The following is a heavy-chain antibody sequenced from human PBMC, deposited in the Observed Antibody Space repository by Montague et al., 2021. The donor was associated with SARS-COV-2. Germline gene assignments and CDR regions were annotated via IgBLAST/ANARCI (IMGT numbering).Heavy chain of an antibody. J-gene: IGHJ4*02. CDR2: IYYSGST. CDR3: AGLGLRYFDWLLLGEGYFDY. D-gene: IGHD3-9*01. CDR1: GGSISSYY. V-gene: IGHV4-59*08. Sequence: SETLSLTCTVSGGSISSYYWSWIRQPPGKGLEWIGYIYYSGSTNYNPSLKSRVTISVDTSKNQFSLKLSSVTAADTAVYYCAGLGLRYFDWLLLGEGYFDYWGQGTLVTVSS.